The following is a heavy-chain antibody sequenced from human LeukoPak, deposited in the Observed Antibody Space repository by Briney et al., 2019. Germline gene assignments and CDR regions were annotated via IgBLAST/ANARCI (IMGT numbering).Heavy chain of an antibody. V-gene: IGHV1-18*01. J-gene: IGHJ4*02. D-gene: IGHD2-8*01. Sequence: ASVKVSCKASGYTFTSYGISWVRQAPGQGLEWMGWISAYNGNTNYPQKLQGRVTMTTDTSTSTAYMELRSLRSDDTAVYYCARFHPDLVYATYYFDYWGQGTLVNVSS. CDR3: ARFHPDLVYATYYFDY. CDR1: GYTFTSYG. CDR2: ISAYNGNT.